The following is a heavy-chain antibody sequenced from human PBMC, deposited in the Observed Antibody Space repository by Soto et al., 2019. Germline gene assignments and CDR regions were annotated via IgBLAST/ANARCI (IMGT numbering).Heavy chain of an antibody. CDR1: SGSISSGAYY. D-gene: IGHD4-17*01. CDR2: IYYSGST. Sequence: SETLSLTCTVSSGSISSGAYYWSWIRQHPGKGLEWIGNIYYSGSTYYSPSLKSRVTISVDTSKNQFSLKLSSVTAADTAVYYCASELYGDYPNWFDPWGQGTLVTVSS. V-gene: IGHV4-31*03. CDR3: ASELYGDYPNWFDP. J-gene: IGHJ5*02.